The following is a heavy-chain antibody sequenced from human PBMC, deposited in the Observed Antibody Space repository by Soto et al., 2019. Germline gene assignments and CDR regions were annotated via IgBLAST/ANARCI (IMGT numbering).Heavy chain of an antibody. CDR1: GGSFSGYY. V-gene: IGHV4-34*01. D-gene: IGHD6-13*01. J-gene: IGHJ6*02. CDR2: INHSGST. Sequence: QVQLQQWGAGLLKPSETLSLTCAVYGGSFSGYYWSWIRQPPGKGLEWIGEINHSGSTNYNPSLKSRVTISVDTSKNQFSLKLSSVTAADTAVYYCARVHRLKYTFIDSSSWPVFSNRPYYYGMDVWGQGTTVTVSS. CDR3: ARVHRLKYTFIDSSSWPVFSNRPYYYGMDV.